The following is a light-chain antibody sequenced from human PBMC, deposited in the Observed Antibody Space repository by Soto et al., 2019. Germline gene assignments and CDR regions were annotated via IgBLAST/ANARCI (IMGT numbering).Light chain of an antibody. CDR3: QQYGSSPPYT. CDR1: QSVSNNY. CDR2: GSS. J-gene: IGKJ2*01. V-gene: IGKV3-20*01. Sequence: EVVLTQSPGTLSLSLGERATLSCRASQSVSNNYFAWYQQKPGQAPRLLIFGSSDRATGTPDRFSGSGSGTDFTLTISRLEPEDFAVYYCQQYGSSPPYTFGQGTKLEIK.